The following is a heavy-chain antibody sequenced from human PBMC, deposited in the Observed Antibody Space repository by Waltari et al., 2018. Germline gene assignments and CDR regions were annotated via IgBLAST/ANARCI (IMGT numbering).Heavy chain of an antibody. J-gene: IGHJ5*02. CDR2: INHSGST. Sequence: QVQLQQWGAGLLKPSETLSLTCAVYGGSFSGYYWSWIRQPPGKGLEWIGEINHSGSTNYNPSLKSRVTISVDTSKNQFSLKLSSVTAADTAVYYCARGKLRVWFDPWGQGTLVTVSS. CDR3: ARGKLRVWFDP. V-gene: IGHV4-34*01. CDR1: GGSFSGYY.